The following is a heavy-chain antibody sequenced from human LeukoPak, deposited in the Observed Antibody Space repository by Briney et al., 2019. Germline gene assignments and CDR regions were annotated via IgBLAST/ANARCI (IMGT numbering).Heavy chain of an antibody. CDR3: AKDEVLWFGELPLDY. CDR1: GFTFSSYA. J-gene: IGHJ4*02. CDR2: ISGSGGST. D-gene: IGHD3-10*01. V-gene: IGHV3-23*01. Sequence: PGGSLRLSCAASGFTFSSYAMSWVRQAPGKGLEWVSAISGSGGSTYYADSVKGRFTISRDNSKNTLYLQMNSLRAEDTAVYYCAKDEVLWFGELPLDYWGQGTLVTVSS.